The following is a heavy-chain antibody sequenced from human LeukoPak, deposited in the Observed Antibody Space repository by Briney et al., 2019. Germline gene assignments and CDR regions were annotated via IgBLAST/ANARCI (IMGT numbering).Heavy chain of an antibody. D-gene: IGHD3-10*01. CDR2: VSAYSGNT. J-gene: IGHJ6*02. V-gene: IGHV1-18*01. Sequence: ASVKVSCKASGYTFNYYGITWVRQAPGQGLEWVGWVSAYSGNTNYAQKFQGRVTMTADTFTTTAYMELRSLRYDDAAVYYCARWNYYGSGRDYYYGMDVWGQGTLVTVSS. CDR3: ARWNYYGSGRDYYYGMDV. CDR1: GYTFNYYG.